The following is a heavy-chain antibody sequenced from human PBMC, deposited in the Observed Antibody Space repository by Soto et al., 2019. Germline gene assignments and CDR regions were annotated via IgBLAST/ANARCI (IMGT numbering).Heavy chain of an antibody. D-gene: IGHD3-10*01. CDR3: AKMLTMVRGVTGLRDFDF. J-gene: IGHJ4*02. CDR1: GFTFSSYA. V-gene: IGHV3-23*01. Sequence: EVQLLEAGGNLIQPGGSLRLSCAASGFTFSSYAMSWVRQAPGQGLEWLSAISGPGATIYYADSVKGRFTISRDKSMNTLYLQMNSLTAEATAVYYCAKMLTMVRGVTGLRDFDFWGQGPLVTVSS. CDR2: ISGPGATI.